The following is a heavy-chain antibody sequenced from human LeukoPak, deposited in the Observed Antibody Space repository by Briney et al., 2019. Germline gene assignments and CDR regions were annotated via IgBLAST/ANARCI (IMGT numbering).Heavy chain of an antibody. J-gene: IGHJ3*02. D-gene: IGHD6-13*01. CDR3: ARLWIAASDAFDI. CDR1: GFTFSSYW. Sequence: GGSLRLSCAASGFTFSSYWMSWVRQAPGKGLEWVANIKQDGSEKYYVDSVKGRFTISRDNAKNSLYLQMNSLRAEDTAVYYCARLWIAASDAFDIWGQGTMVTVSS. CDR2: IKQDGSEK. V-gene: IGHV3-7*01.